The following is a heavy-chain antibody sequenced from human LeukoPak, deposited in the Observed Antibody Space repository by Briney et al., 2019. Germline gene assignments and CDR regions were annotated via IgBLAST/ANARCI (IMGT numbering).Heavy chain of an antibody. CDR3: ARGHIAVAGHYGAGPSDS. J-gene: IGHJ4*02. CDR2: LYSGGTT. D-gene: IGHD6-19*01. CDR1: GFTVSSSY. V-gene: IGHV3-53*01. Sequence: PGGSLRLSCAASGFTVSSSYMSWVRQAPGKGLEWVSMLYSGGTTYYADSVKGRFTISRDNSKNSLYLQVNSLRAEDTAVYYCARGHIAVAGHYGAGPSDSWGQGTLVTVSS.